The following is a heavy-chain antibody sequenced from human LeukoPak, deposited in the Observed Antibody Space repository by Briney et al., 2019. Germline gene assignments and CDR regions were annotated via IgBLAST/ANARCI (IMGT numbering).Heavy chain of an antibody. CDR3: AKDFLDTAMATRGYFDY. CDR2: ISYDGSNK. Sequence: GRSLRLSCAASGFTFSSYGMHWVRQAPGKGLEWVAVISYDGSNKYYADPVKGRFTISRDNSKNTLYLQMNSLRAEDTAVYYCAKDFLDTAMATRGYFDYWGQGTLVTVSS. CDR1: GFTFSSYG. D-gene: IGHD5-18*01. J-gene: IGHJ4*02. V-gene: IGHV3-30*18.